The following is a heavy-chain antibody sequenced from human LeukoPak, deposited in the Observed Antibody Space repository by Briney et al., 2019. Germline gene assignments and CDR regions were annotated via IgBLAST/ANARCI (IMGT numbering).Heavy chain of an antibody. V-gene: IGHV4-59*01. CDR3: ARARGYCSSTSCYGDAFDI. CDR1: GGSISSYY. D-gene: IGHD2-2*01. CDR2: IYYSGST. J-gene: IGHJ3*02. Sequence: SETLSLTCTVSGGSISSYYWSWLRQPPGKGLEWIGYIYYSGSTNYNPSLKSRATVSVDTSKNQFSLKLSSVTAADTAVYYCARARGYCSSTSCYGDAFDIWGQGTMVTVSS.